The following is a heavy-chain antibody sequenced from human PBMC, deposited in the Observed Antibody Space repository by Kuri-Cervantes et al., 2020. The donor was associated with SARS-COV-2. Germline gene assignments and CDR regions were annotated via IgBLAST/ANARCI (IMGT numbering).Heavy chain of an antibody. V-gene: IGHV1-46*01. Sequence: ASVKVSCKASGYTFTSFYIHWVRQAPGQGLEWMAIISPIVGDTTYAQRFRDRLSVTMDTSTSTVYMEMSSLTSEDTAVYYCASFTLDLPYSSSWKNFDYWGQGTLVTVSS. D-gene: IGHD6-13*01. CDR3: ASFTLDLPYSSSWKNFDY. J-gene: IGHJ4*02. CDR1: GYTFTSFY. CDR2: ISPIVGDT.